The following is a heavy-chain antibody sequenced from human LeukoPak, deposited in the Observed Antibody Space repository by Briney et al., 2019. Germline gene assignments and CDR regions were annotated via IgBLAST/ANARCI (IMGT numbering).Heavy chain of an antibody. CDR1: GFTFSDYN. CDR2: MSPDGNKK. V-gene: IGHV3-30-3*01. D-gene: IGHD3-10*01. CDR3: ARDLIGRYTLDY. J-gene: IGHJ4*02. Sequence: GGSLRLSCAASGFTFSDYNMHWVRQAPGKGLDWVALMSPDGNKKYYADSVKGRFTISRDNSKNTVDLQLNSLRAEGTAVYYCARDLIGRYTLDYCGQGTLVTVSS.